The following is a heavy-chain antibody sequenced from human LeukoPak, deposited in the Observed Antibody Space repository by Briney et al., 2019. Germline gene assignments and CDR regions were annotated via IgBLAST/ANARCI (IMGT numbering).Heavy chain of an antibody. J-gene: IGHJ3*02. CDR2: IWYDGSNK. V-gene: IGHV3-33*06. D-gene: IGHD3-22*01. Sequence: GRSLRLSCAASGFTFSSYGMHWVRQAPGKGLEWVAVIWYDGSNKYYADSVKGRFTISRDNSKNTLYLQMNSLRAEDTAVYYCAKDKDSSGYYPDAFDIWGQGTMVTVSS. CDR1: GFTFSSYG. CDR3: AKDKDSSGYYPDAFDI.